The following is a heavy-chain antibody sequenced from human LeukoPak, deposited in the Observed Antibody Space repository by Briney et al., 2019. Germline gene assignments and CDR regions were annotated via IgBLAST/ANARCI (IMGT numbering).Heavy chain of an antibody. CDR3: ARVHSSSWYQPQNYYYYYMDV. V-gene: IGHV1-18*01. CDR2: ISAYNGNT. D-gene: IGHD6-13*01. CDR1: GYTFTSYG. J-gene: IGHJ6*03. Sequence: ASVKVSCKASGYTFTSYGISWVRQAPGQGLEWMGWISAYNGNTNYAQKLQGRVTMTTDTSTSTAYMELRSLRSDDTAVYYCARVHSSSWYQPQNYYYYYMDVWGKGTTVTVSS.